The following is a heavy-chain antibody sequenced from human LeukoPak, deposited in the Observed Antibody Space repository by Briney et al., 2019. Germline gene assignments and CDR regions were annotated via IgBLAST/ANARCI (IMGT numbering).Heavy chain of an antibody. Sequence: SETLSLTCAVSGGSISSSNWWSWVCQPPGKGLEWIGEIYHSGSTNYNPSLKSRVTISVDKSKNQFSLKLSSVTAADTAVYYCARVHGYYDSSGLDYWGQGTLVTVSS. D-gene: IGHD3-22*01. V-gene: IGHV4-4*02. CDR1: GGSISSSNW. CDR2: IYHSGST. J-gene: IGHJ4*02. CDR3: ARVHGYYDSSGLDY.